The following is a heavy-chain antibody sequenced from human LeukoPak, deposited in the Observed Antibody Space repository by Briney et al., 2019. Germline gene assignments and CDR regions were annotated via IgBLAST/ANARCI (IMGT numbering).Heavy chain of an antibody. V-gene: IGHV4-4*07. CDR1: GGSISSYY. D-gene: IGHD3-16*02. CDR2: IYTSGST. Sequence: SETLSLTCTVSGGSISSYYWSWIRQPPGKGLEWIGRIYTSGSTNYNPSLKSRVTMSVDTSKNQFSLKLSSVTAADTAVYYCARDQNDYVWGSYRYEEYYFDYWGQGTLVTVSS. J-gene: IGHJ4*02. CDR3: ARDQNDYVWGSYRYEEYYFDY.